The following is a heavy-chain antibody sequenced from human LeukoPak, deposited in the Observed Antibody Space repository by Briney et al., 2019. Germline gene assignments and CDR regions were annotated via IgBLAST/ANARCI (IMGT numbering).Heavy chain of an antibody. V-gene: IGHV4-30-4*07. Sequence: SQTLSLTCAVSGGSISSGGHSWSWVRQPPGKGPEWIGCIYDSGSTFYNPSLESRVTITVDTSKNRFSLNLSSVTAADTAVYYCARSHHYFDSRAPPYYFDYWGQGTLVTVSS. CDR3: ARSHHYFDSRAPPYYFDY. D-gene: IGHD3-22*01. CDR2: IYDSGST. J-gene: IGHJ4*02. CDR1: GGSISSGGHS.